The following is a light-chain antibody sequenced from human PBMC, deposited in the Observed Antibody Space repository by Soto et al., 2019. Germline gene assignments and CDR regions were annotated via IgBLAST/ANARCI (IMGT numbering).Light chain of an antibody. CDR3: QQRIDSIT. J-gene: IGKJ5*01. CDR1: QSVGNY. CDR2: DAS. V-gene: IGKV3-11*01. Sequence: EIVLTQSPSTLSLSRGERATLXCRASQSVGNYFTWYQQKPGQAPXLLIYDASKRAAGIPARFSGRGSGTDFTLTISSLEPEDFAVYYCQQRIDSITFGQGTRLEI.